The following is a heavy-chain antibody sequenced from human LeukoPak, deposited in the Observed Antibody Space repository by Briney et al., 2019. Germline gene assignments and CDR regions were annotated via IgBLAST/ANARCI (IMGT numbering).Heavy chain of an antibody. V-gene: IGHV3-66*01. CDR2: LYAGGST. J-gene: IGHJ4*02. CDR3: ARVAEAGFFDN. CDR1: GFSVSGNY. Sequence: GGSLRLSCVASGFSVSGNYMSWVRQAPGKGLEWVSVLYAGGSTYFADSVKGRFTISRDNSKNTLFLQMNSLRAEDTAVYYCARVAEAGFFDNWGQGTLVTVSS. D-gene: IGHD6-19*01.